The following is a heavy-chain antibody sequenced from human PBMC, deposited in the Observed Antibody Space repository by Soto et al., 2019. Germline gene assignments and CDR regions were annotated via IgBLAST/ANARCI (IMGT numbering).Heavy chain of an antibody. CDR3: ARGGRKQPTNIQH. CDR2: ISYDGSNK. D-gene: IGHD5-18*01. J-gene: IGHJ1*01. Sequence: QVQLVESGGGVVQPGRSLRLSCAASGFTFSSYAMHWVRQAPGKGLEWVAVISYDGSNKYYEDSVKGRFTISRDNSKNTLYLQMNSLRAEDTAVYYCARGGRKQPTNIQHWGQGTLVTVSS. V-gene: IGHV3-30-3*01. CDR1: GFTFSSYA.